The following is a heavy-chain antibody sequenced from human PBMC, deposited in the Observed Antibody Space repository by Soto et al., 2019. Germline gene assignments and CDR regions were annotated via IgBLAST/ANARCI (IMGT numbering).Heavy chain of an antibody. D-gene: IGHD1-1*01. CDR2: IYWNDDT. CDR1: GFSLTTSGVG. V-gene: IGHV2-5*01. Sequence: QITLKETGTSLVKPTQTLTLTCTFSGFSLTTSGVGVGWIRQPPGKALECLAFIYWNDDTHYTPSLKSRLTITKDTSKNQVVLTMTNMDPLDTATYYSVRLTYNYANDNWGQGTLVTVSS. CDR3: VRLTYNYANDN. J-gene: IGHJ4*02.